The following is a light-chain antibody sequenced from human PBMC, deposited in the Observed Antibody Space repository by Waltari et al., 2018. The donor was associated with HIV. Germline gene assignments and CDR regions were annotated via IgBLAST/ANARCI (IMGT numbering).Light chain of an antibody. CDR2: DVN. J-gene: IGLJ1*01. Sequence: QSALTQPLAVSGSPGQSVTISCTGTNSDIGTLDRVFWYHQTPGTAPKLIIYDVNSRPSGVPDRFSGSKSGNTASLTISGLQAEDEGDYYCSSYTTTTARVFGTGTKVTVL. CDR1: NSDIGTLDR. V-gene: IGLV2-18*02. CDR3: SSYTTTTARV.